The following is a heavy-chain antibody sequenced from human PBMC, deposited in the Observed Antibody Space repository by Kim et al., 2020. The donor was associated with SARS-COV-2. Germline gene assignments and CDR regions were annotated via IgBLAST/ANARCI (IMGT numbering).Heavy chain of an antibody. V-gene: IGHV3-30*04. CDR3: ARDPAVAGPNWFDP. J-gene: IGHJ5*02. CDR2: ISYDGSNK. Sequence: GGSLRLSCAASGFTFSSYAMHWVRQAPGKGLEWVAVISYDGSNKYYVDSVKGRFTISRDNSKNTLYLQMNSLRAEDTAVYYCARDPAVAGPNWFDPWGQGTLVTVSS. D-gene: IGHD6-19*01. CDR1: GFTFSSYA.